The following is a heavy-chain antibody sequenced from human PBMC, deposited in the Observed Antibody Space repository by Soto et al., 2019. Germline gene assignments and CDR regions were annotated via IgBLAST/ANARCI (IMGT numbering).Heavy chain of an antibody. D-gene: IGHD1-26*01. CDR1: GLTFSDCY. V-gene: IGHV3-23*01. J-gene: IGHJ6*02. CDR2: ISGSGGST. CDR3: AKGRGGSYYYYYYYGMDV. Sequence: GGSLRLSCAASGLTFSDCYMNWIRQAPGKGLEWVSAISGSGGSTYYADSVKGRFTISRDNSKNTLYLQMNSLRAEDTAVYYCAKGRGGSYYYYYYYGMDVWGQGTTVTVSS.